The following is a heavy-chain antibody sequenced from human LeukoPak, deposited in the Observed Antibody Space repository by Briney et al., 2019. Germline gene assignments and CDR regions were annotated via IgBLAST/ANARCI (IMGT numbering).Heavy chain of an antibody. D-gene: IGHD6-13*01. J-gene: IGHJ4*02. CDR1: GGTFSSYA. CDR2: IIPILGIA. Sequence: SVKVSCEASGGTFSSYAISWVRQAPGQGLEWMGRIIPILGIANYAQKFQGRVTITADKSTSTAYMELSSLRSEDTAVYYCARGDPSDSNFDYWGQGTLVTVSS. V-gene: IGHV1-69*04. CDR3: ARGDPSDSNFDY.